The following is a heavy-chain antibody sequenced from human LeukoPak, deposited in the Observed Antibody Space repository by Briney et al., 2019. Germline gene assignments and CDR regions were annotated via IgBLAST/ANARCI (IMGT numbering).Heavy chain of an antibody. V-gene: IGHV1-46*01. D-gene: IGHD5-18*01. CDR1: GYAFTTYY. CDR3: ARDQIQVWNMVGRFDY. Sequence: ASVKVSCKTSGYAFTTYYIHWIRQAPGQGLEWLGVITPNDGRPTYSQEFQGRVIMSMDTSTSTVYMELSSLGSDDTAMYYCARDQIQVWNMVGRFDYWGQGTLVSVSS. J-gene: IGHJ4*02. CDR2: ITPNDGRP.